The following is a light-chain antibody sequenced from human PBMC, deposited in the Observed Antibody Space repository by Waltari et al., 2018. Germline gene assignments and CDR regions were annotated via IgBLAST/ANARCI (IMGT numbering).Light chain of an antibody. CDR2: AAS. V-gene: IGKV1-39*01. CDR3: QQSYSTPQLT. J-gene: IGKJ4*01. Sequence: DIQMTQSPSSLSASVGDRVTITCRASQGISSYLNWYQQKRGKATKLLIYAASSLQSGVPSRFSGSGSGTDFTLTISSLQPEDFATYYCQQSYSTPQLTFGGGTKVEIK. CDR1: QGISSY.